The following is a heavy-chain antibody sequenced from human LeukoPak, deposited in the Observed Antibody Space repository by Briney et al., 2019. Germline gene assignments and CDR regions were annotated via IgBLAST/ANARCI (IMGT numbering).Heavy chain of an antibody. Sequence: GGPLRLSCAGAGFSITYHHMHWLRPAPGKSLKCIGRPSPTKPNSCTKQYEGCVRGRFNISRGDSQMSLYLQLNRQKTEDTAVYYCVRVVTGGSGWYHFDNWGLGTLVTVSS. CDR3: VRVVTGGSGWYHFDN. CDR1: GFSITYHH. J-gene: IGHJ4*02. CDR2: PSPTKPNSCTK. D-gene: IGHD3-16*01. V-gene: IGHV3-72*01.